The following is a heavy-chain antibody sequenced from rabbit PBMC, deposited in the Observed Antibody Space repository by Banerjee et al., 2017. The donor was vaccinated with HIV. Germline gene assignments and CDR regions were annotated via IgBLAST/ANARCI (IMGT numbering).Heavy chain of an antibody. CDR1: GFDFSSNA. CDR3: ARSDSGAGYLDL. Sequence: QEQLVESGGGLVQPEGSLTLTCKASGFDFSSNAMCWVRQAPGKGPEWIACIYNGDGSTYYASWAKGRFTVSKTSSTTVTLQMSSLTAADTATYFCARSDSGAGYLDLWGQGTLVTVS. D-gene: IGHD7-1*01. CDR2: IYNGDGST. J-gene: IGHJ3*01. V-gene: IGHV1S47*01.